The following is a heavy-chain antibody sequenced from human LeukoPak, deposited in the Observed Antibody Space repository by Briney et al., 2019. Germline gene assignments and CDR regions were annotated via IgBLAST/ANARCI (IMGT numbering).Heavy chain of an antibody. CDR1: GGSVSSGSYY. D-gene: IGHD6-19*01. Sequence: SETLSLTCTVSGGSVSSGSYYWRWIRQPPGKGLEWIGYIYYSGSTNYNPSLKSRVTISVDTSKNQFSLKLSSVTAADTAVYYCARQWHALNWFDPWGQGTLVTVSS. V-gene: IGHV4-61*01. J-gene: IGHJ5*02. CDR2: IYYSGST. CDR3: ARQWHALNWFDP.